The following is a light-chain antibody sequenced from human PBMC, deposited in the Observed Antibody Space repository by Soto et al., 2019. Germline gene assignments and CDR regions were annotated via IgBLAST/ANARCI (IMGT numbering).Light chain of an antibody. J-gene: IGLJ2*01. CDR2: EVS. CDR3: NSYTISSTLV. V-gene: IGLV2-14*01. CDR1: SSDVGAYNY. Sequence: QSALTQPASVSGSPGQSITISCTGTSSDVGAYNYVSWYQQHPGKAPKLVIYEVSNRPSGVSNRFSGSKSGNTASLTISGLQTEDEADYYCNSYTISSTLVFGGGTEVTVL.